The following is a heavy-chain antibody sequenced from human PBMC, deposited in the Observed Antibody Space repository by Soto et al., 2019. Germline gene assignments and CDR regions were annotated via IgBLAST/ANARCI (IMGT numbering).Heavy chain of an antibody. D-gene: IGHD1-26*01. V-gene: IGHV1-46*03. Sequence: ASVKVSCKASGYTFTSYDINWVRQAPGQGLEWMGIINPSSGSTSYAQKFQGRVTMTRDTSTSTVYMELSSLRSEDTAVYYCARDRAPGWAYYYGMDVWGQGTTVTVSS. CDR2: INPSSGST. J-gene: IGHJ6*02. CDR3: ARDRAPGWAYYYGMDV. CDR1: GYTFTSYD.